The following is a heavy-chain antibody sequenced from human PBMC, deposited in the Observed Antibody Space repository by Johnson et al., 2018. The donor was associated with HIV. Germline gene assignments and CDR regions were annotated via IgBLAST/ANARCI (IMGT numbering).Heavy chain of an antibody. J-gene: IGHJ3*02. CDR3: ATEPNAFDI. V-gene: IGHV3-15*01. CDR1: GFTFNNTW. Sequence: VQLVESGGGLVKPGGSLRLSCATSGFTFNNTWMSWVRQAPGKGLEWLGHIKSEADGGTTDYAAPVKGKFIISRDDSKPTLYLQINSLKSEDTAVYYCATEPNAFDIWGQGTLVTVSS. CDR2: IKSEADGGTT.